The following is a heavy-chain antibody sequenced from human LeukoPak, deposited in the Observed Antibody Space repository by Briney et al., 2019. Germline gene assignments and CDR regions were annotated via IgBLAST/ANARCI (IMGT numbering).Heavy chain of an antibody. Sequence: GGSLRLSCAASGFTFSTYPIHWVRQAPGKGLEWVAVISYDGSNKYYADSVKGRFTISRDNSKNTLYLQMNSLRAEDTAVYYCARDPLLWKAFDIWGQGTMVTVSS. CDR2: ISYDGSNK. CDR3: ARDPLLWKAFDI. CDR1: GFTFSTYP. D-gene: IGHD3-10*01. V-gene: IGHV3-30-3*01. J-gene: IGHJ3*02.